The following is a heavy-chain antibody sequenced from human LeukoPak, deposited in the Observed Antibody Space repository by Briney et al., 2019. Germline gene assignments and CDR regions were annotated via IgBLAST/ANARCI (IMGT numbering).Heavy chain of an antibody. CDR3: ARAEWAAVDY. V-gene: IGHV4-30-4*08. CDR1: GGSISSGDYY. CDR2: IYYSGST. Sequence: SETLSLTCTVSGGSISSGDYYWSWTRQPPGKGLEWIGYIYYSGSTYYNPSLKSRVTISVDTPKNQFSLKLSSVTAADTAVYYCARAEWAAVDYWGQGTLVTVSS. J-gene: IGHJ4*02. D-gene: IGHD1-14*01.